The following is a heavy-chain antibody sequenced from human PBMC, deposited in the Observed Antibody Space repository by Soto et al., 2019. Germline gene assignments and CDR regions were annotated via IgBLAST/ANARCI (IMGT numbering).Heavy chain of an antibody. D-gene: IGHD6-19*01. CDR1: GGSISSYY. V-gene: IGHV4-59*12. J-gene: IGHJ4*02. CDR3: AIVYSRGWYVSETWYYFDY. CDR2: IYYSGST. Sequence: SETLSLTCTVSGGSISSYYWSWIRQPPGKGLEWIGYIYYSGSTNYNPSLKSRVTISVDKSKNQFSLKLSSVTAADTAVYYCAIVYSRGWYVSETWYYFDYWGQATXVTGS.